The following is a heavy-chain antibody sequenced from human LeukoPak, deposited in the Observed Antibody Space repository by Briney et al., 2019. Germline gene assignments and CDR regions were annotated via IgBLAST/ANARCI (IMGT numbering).Heavy chain of an antibody. Sequence: GGSLRLSCAASGFSFSDYAVSWLRDAPGKGLEWVLTIYGGGGSTYYADSVKGRYTISRDSSKNTLYLQLNSLRAEDTAIYYGAKAFHLDYDILTGYYPFDYWGQGTRVTVSS. CDR3: AKAFHLDYDILTGYYPFDY. V-gene: IGHV3-23*01. CDR2: IYGGGGST. CDR1: GFSFSDYA. D-gene: IGHD3-9*01. J-gene: IGHJ4*02.